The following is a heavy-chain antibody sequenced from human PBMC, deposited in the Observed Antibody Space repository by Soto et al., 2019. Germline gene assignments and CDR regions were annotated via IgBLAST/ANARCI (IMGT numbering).Heavy chain of an antibody. D-gene: IGHD5-18*01. Sequence: PGESLKISCKGSGYNFPTYWIAWVRQMPGKGLEWMGIFYPGDSDTRYSPSFQGQVTISGDKSISTAYLQWSSLKASDTAIYYCFRVTSAPDDYTYGYDYLDYWGPGTLVTVSS. CDR3: FRVTSAPDDYTYGYDYLDY. CDR1: GYNFPTYW. J-gene: IGHJ4*02. CDR2: FYPGDSDT. V-gene: IGHV5-51*01.